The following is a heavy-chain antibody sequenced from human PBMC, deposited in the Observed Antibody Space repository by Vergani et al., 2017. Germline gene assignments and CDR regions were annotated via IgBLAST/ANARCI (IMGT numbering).Heavy chain of an antibody. CDR1: GFTFSSYS. CDR3: ARDLGITMVRGGDY. D-gene: IGHD3-10*01. Sequence: VELVESGGGLVKPGGSLRLSCAASGFTFSSYSMNWVRQAPGKGLEWVSSISSSSSYIYYADSVKGRFTISRDNAKNSLYLQMNSLRAEDTAVYYCARDLGITMVRGGDYWGQGTLVTVSS. J-gene: IGHJ4*02. CDR2: ISSSSSYI. V-gene: IGHV3-21*01.